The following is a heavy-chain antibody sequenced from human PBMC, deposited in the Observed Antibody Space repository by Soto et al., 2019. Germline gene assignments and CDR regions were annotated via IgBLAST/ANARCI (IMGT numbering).Heavy chain of an antibody. D-gene: IGHD6-13*01. CDR1: GFTISNYW. Sequence: PGGSLRLSCAASGFTISNYWMHWVRQGPGKGLVWVSRVNDDGSSASYADSVKGRFTISRDNAKNTLYLQMNSLRAEDTAVYYCGRGGPAAGLFDYWGQGTPVTVSS. V-gene: IGHV3-74*01. CDR2: VNDDGSSA. CDR3: GRGGPAAGLFDY. J-gene: IGHJ4*02.